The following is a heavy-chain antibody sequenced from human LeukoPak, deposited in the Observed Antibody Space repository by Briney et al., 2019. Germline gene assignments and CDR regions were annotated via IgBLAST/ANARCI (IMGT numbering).Heavy chain of an antibody. CDR1: GFLFRRYS. D-gene: IGHD3-22*01. CDR2: IGGNGSST. J-gene: IGHJ1*01. V-gene: IGHV3-23*01. CDR3: AKLTDSNGCQYFHH. Sequence: GGSLRLSCAACGFLFRRYSMRWVRGAPGRALEGVSTIGGNGSSTEDTDSVKGRCTISINTAKNTMYLEMNSLRAEDTAVYYCAKLTDSNGCQYFHHWGQGNLVTVSS.